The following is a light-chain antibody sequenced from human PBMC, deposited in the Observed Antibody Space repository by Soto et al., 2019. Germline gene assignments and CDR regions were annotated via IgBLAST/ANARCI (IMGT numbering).Light chain of an antibody. CDR2: SAS. V-gene: IGKV3-15*01. Sequence: EIVMTHSPATLSVSPGERATLSCRASQSVRDNLAWYQQKPGQAPRLLIYSASTRATGIPARFSGSGSGTEFTLTINSLQSEDFALYFCQQSNNWPYTFGQGTKLEIK. CDR3: QQSNNWPYT. CDR1: QSVRDN. J-gene: IGKJ2*01.